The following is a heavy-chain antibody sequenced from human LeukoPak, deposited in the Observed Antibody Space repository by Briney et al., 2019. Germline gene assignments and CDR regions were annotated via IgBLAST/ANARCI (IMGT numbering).Heavy chain of an antibody. V-gene: IGHV3-53*01. CDR1: GFTLNNYD. CDR3: ARSHPRVVVTASYFDY. D-gene: IGHD2-21*02. J-gene: IGHJ4*02. CDR2: IYSGGST. Sequence: GGSLRLSCADSGFTLNNYDMSWVRQAPGKGLEWVSVIYSGGSTYYADSVKGRFTISRDNSKNTLYLQMNSLRAEDTAVYYCARSHPRVVVTASYFDYWGQGTLVTVSS.